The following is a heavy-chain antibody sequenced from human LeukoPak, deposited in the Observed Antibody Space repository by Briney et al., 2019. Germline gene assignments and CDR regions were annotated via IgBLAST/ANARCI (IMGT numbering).Heavy chain of an antibody. J-gene: IGHJ4*02. CDR3: ARLTITIFGVVITGFDY. V-gene: IGHV4-34*01. D-gene: IGHD3-3*01. CDR2: INHSGST. Sequence: SETLSLTCAVYGGSFSGYYWSWIRQPPGKGLEWIGEINHSGSTNYNPSLKSRVTISVDTSKNQFSLKLSSVTAADTAVYYCARLTITIFGVVITGFDYWGQGTLVTVSS. CDR1: GGSFSGYY.